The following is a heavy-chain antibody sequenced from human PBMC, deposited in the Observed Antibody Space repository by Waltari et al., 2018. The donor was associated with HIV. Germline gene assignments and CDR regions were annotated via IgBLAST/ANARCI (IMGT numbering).Heavy chain of an antibody. CDR1: GGTFSSYA. J-gene: IGHJ5*02. D-gene: IGHD2-15*01. CDR2: IIPSRGIA. V-gene: IGHV1-69*04. CDR3: ARMGYCSGGSCPRWFDP. Sequence: QVQLVQSGAEVKKPGSSVKVSCKASGGTFSSYAISWVRQAPGQGLEWMGRIIPSRGIANYAQKFQGRVTITADKSTSTAYMELSSLRSEDTAVYYCARMGYCSGGSCPRWFDPWGQGTLVTVSS.